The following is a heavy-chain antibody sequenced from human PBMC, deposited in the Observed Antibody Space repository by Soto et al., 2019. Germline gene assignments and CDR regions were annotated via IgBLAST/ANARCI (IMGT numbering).Heavy chain of an antibody. D-gene: IGHD5-18*01. CDR1: GGSISSSSYY. CDR2: IYHSGRT. J-gene: IGHJ5*02. CDR3: ATYGYRGQRNWFDP. Sequence: QLQLQESGPGLVKPSETLSLTCTVSGGSISSSSYYWGWIRQPPGKGLEWIGSIYHSGRTYYNPSLKSRVPISVDTSKNQFSLKLSCVTAADTAVFYCATYGYRGQRNWFDPWGQGTLVTVSS. V-gene: IGHV4-39*01.